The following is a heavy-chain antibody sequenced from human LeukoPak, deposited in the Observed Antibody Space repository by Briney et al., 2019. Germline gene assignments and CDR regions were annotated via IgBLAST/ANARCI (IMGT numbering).Heavy chain of an antibody. D-gene: IGHD3-10*01. CDR2: INPNSGGT. V-gene: IGHV1-2*02. CDR3: AILAPDYYGSGSYNY. Sequence: ASVKVSCTASGYTFTGYYMHWVRQAPGQGLEWMGWINPNSGGTNYAQKFQGRVTMTRDTSISTAYMELSRLRSDDTAVYYCAILAPDYYGSGSYNYWGQGTLVTVSS. J-gene: IGHJ4*02. CDR1: GYTFTGYY.